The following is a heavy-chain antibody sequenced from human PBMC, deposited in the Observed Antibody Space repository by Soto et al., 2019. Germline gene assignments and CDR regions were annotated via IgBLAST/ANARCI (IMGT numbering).Heavy chain of an antibody. CDR1: GGSFSGYY. J-gene: IGHJ6*02. Sequence: SETLSLTCAVYGGSFSGYYWSWIRQPPGKGLEWIGEINHSGSTNYNPSLKSRVTISVDTSKNQFSLKLSSVTAADTAVYYCARAGVSSWYEYYYYGMDVWGQGTTVT. CDR3: ARAGVSSWYEYYYYGMDV. D-gene: IGHD6-13*01. V-gene: IGHV4-34*01. CDR2: INHSGST.